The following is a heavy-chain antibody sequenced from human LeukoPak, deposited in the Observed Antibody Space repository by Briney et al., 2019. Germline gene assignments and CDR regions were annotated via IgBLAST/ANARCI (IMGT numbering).Heavy chain of an antibody. CDR1: GFTFSSHA. CDR3: AKVSGYYYGSGSYYKGVNYYYGMDV. V-gene: IGHV3-23*01. D-gene: IGHD3-10*01. Sequence: GGSLRLSCAASGFTFSSHAMSWVRQAPGKGLEWVSAISGSGGSTYYADSVKGRFTISRDNSKNTLYLQMNSLRAEDTAVYYCAKVSGYYYGSGSYYKGVNYYYGMDVWGQGTTVTVSS. CDR2: ISGSGGST. J-gene: IGHJ6*02.